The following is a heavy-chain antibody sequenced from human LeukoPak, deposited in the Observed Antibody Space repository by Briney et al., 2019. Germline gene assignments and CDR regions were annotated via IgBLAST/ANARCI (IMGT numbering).Heavy chain of an antibody. Sequence: SETLSLTCTVSGVSISNYYWSWVRQSPGMGLEWIGHIYTSRSTNYNPSLKSRVSMYVDTSKSQVSLTLSSGTGADMAIYYCARGLGYSYGYSFDSWGQGTLVTVSS. CDR3: ARGLGYSYGYSFDS. CDR1: GVSISNYY. D-gene: IGHD5-18*01. J-gene: IGHJ4*02. V-gene: IGHV4-4*09. CDR2: IYTSRST.